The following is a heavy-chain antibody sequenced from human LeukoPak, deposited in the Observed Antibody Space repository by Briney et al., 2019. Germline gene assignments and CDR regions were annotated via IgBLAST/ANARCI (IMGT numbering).Heavy chain of an antibody. J-gene: IGHJ6*04. CDR3: ASSGVTTVTYYYCGMDV. Sequence: GGPLRLSCAASGFTYSSYSMNWVRPAPGKGLEWGSSINSSSSYIYYADSVKGRFTISRDNAKNSLYLQMNGLGAEATAVYYCASSGVTTVTYYYCGMDVWGKGTAVTVSS. V-gene: IGHV3-21*01. CDR1: GFTYSSYS. CDR2: INSSSSYI. D-gene: IGHD4-17*01.